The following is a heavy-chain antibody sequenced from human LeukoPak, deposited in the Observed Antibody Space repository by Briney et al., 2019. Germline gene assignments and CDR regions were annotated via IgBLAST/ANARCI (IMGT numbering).Heavy chain of an antibody. Sequence: PSETLSLTCTVSGGSVNSGSYYRSWIRQPPGKGLEWIGYIYYTGSTYYNSSLKSRVTISLDTSKNQFSLILSSVTAADTAVYYCAREDGYSQADYWGQGTLVTVSS. D-gene: IGHD5-24*01. CDR3: AREDGYSQADY. CDR1: GGSVNSGSYY. V-gene: IGHV4-61*01. CDR2: IYYTGST. J-gene: IGHJ4*02.